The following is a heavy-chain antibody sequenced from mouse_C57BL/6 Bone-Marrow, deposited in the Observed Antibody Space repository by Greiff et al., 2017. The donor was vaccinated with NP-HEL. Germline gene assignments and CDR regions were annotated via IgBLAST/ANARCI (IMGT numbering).Heavy chain of an antibody. CDR2: ISSGSSTI. Sequence: EVQLVESGGGLVKPGGSLKLSCAASGFTFSDYGMHWVRQAPEKGLEWVAYISSGSSTIYYADTVKGRFTISRDNAKNTLFLQMTSLRSDDTAMYYCARTYYDYGDYFDYWGQGTTLTVSS. CDR3: ARTYYDYGDYFDY. V-gene: IGHV5-17*01. D-gene: IGHD2-4*01. CDR1: GFTFSDYG. J-gene: IGHJ2*01.